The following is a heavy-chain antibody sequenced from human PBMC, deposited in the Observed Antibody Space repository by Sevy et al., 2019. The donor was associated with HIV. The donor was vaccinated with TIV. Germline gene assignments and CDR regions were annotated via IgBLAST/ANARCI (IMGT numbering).Heavy chain of an antibody. CDR3: VREDINAPRTLLSFDI. J-gene: IGHJ3*02. CDR1: GYIFSDYN. D-gene: IGHD3-3*01. Sequence: ASVKVSCKTTGYIFSDYNMHWVRQAPGQGLEWMALINPNSGVTIYPHNFRGRVSVTRDTSMSIAYMELSGLTSDDTAVYYCVREDINAPRTLLSFDIWGQGTMVTVSS. V-gene: IGHV1-2*06. CDR2: INPNSGVT.